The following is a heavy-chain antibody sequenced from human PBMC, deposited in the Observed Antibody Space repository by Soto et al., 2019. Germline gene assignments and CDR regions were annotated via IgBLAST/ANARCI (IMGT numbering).Heavy chain of an antibody. J-gene: IGHJ6*02. CDR2: INWNGGST. V-gene: IGHV3-20*04. D-gene: IGHD3-3*01. Sequence: GGSLRLSCAASGFTFDDYGMSWVRQAPGKGLEWVSGINWNGGSTGYADSVKGRFTISRDNAKNSLYLQMNSLRAEDTALYYCARSTIFGVVIIDHYYGMDVWGQGTTVTVSS. CDR3: ARSTIFGVVIIDHYYGMDV. CDR1: GFTFDDYG.